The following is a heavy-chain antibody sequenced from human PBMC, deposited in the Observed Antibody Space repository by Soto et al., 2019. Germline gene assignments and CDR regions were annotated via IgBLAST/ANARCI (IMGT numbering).Heavy chain of an antibody. CDR1: GFTVSSNY. Sequence: GGSLKLSCAASGFTVSSNYMSWVRPAPGEGLEWVSAISGSGSPTYYADSVKGRFTISRDNSKNTLYLQMNSLRADDTAVYYCARDMSGGTYNYYYGMDVWGQGTTVTVSS. CDR2: ISGSGSPT. D-gene: IGHD1-26*01. CDR3: ARDMSGGTYNYYYGMDV. V-gene: IGHV3-23*01. J-gene: IGHJ6*02.